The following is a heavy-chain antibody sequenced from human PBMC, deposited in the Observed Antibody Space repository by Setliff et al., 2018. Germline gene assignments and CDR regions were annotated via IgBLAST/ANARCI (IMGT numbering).Heavy chain of an antibody. CDR3: ARQSRTGAFDI. V-gene: IGHV3-21*04. CDR1: GLTVSNDF. Sequence: GESLKISCVVSGLTVSNDFMSWVRQAPGKGLEWVSSLDSSSSYIFYADSVKGRFTISRDNAKNALYLQMNSLRAEDTALYYGARQSRTGAFDIWGPGTMVTVSS. J-gene: IGHJ3*02. CDR2: LDSSSSYI.